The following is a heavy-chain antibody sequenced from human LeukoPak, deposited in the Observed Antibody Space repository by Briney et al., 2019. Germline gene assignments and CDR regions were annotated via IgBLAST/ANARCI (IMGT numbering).Heavy chain of an antibody. Sequence: ASVKVSCKASGYTFNSHGITWVRQAPGQGLEWMGIINPSGGSTSYAQKFQGRVTMTEDTSTDTAYMELSSLRSEDTAVYYCATPSTMVRGTHYFDYWGQGTLVTVSS. D-gene: IGHD3-10*01. J-gene: IGHJ4*02. CDR1: GYTFNSHG. V-gene: IGHV1-46*02. CDR2: INPSGGST. CDR3: ATPSTMVRGTHYFDY.